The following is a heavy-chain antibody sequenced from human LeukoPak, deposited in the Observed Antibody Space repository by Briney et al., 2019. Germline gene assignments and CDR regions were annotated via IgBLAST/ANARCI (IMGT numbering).Heavy chain of an antibody. CDR2: VYHSGIT. CDR1: GGSFSSYY. V-gene: IGHV4-34*01. CDR3: ARVPHAETMSGIVFYYYDY. J-gene: IGHJ4*02. D-gene: IGHD5/OR15-5a*01. Sequence: SETLSLTCAVYGGSFSSYYWSWIRQSPGKGLEWIGSVYHSGITYCNSSLKSRVTISIDTSKNHFSLNLASVTAADTAVYYCARVPHAETMSGIVFYYYDYWGQGALVTVSS.